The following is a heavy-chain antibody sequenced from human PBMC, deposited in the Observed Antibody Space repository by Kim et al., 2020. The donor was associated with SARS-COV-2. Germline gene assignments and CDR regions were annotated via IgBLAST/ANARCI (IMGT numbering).Heavy chain of an antibody. J-gene: IGHJ4*02. CDR2: IIPIFGTA. CDR1: GGTFRSHA. V-gene: IGHV1-69*13. CDR3: ATESGDRLTPAKPFDY. Sequence: SVKVSCKASGGTFRSHAISWVRQAPGQGLEWMGGIIPIFGTANYAQKFQGRVTITADESTTTAYMELSSLRSEDTAVYYCATESGDRLTPAKPFDYWGQGTLVTVSS. D-gene: IGHD1-26*01.